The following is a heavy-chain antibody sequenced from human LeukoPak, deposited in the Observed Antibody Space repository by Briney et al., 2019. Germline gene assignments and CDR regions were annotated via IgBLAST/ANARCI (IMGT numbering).Heavy chain of an antibody. V-gene: IGHV3-23*01. J-gene: IGHJ4*02. CDR1: GFTFSSYA. CDR3: AKDPRVGSRVATPCH. Sequence: GGSLGLSCAASGFTFSSYAMSWVRQAPGKGLKGVSAISGSGGSTYYADSVKGRFTISRDNSKSTLFLQMNSLRTEDTAVYYCAKDPRVGSRVATPCHWGQGTLVTVSS. D-gene: IGHD5-24*01. CDR2: ISGSGGST.